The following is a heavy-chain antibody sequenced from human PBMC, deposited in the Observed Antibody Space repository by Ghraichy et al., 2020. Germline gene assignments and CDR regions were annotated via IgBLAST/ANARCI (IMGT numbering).Heavy chain of an antibody. J-gene: IGHJ4*01. D-gene: IGHD7-27*01. CDR1: GFIFSSHA. CDR2: INENSATI. CDR3: ARRLGRGPNY. Sequence: GGSLRLSCAASGFIFSSHAMNWVRQAPGKGLEWVSYINENSATIHYADSVKGRFTISRDNGKNSLYLQMNSLRDDDTGVYYCARRLGRGPNYWGHGTRVTVSS. V-gene: IGHV3-48*02.